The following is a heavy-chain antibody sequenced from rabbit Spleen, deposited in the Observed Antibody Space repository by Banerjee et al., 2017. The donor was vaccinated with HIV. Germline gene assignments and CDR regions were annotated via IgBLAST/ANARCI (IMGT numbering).Heavy chain of an antibody. D-gene: IGHD1-1*01. Sequence: QSLEESGGDLVKPGASLTLTCTASGFSFSSSDYMCWVRQAPGKGLEWIGYIDPVFDAAYYATWVNGRFTISSHNAQNTLYLQLNSLTAADTATYFCVRGASVSGYYSLWGPGTLVT. V-gene: IGHV1S40*01. CDR3: VRGASVSGYYSL. J-gene: IGHJ4*01. CDR2: IDPVFDAA. CDR1: GFSFSSSDY.